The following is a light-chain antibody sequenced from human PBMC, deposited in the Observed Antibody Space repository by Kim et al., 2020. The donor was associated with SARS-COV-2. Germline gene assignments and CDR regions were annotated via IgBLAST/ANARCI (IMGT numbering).Light chain of an antibody. CDR3: QQYGTLPYT. CDR1: QSVSSSY. CDR2: ATT. V-gene: IGKV3-20*01. Sequence: SPGERPTLPCRARQSVSSSYSAWCQQKPGHAHRPLIYATTSRATGITDRLSGAGSGKAFTLTISRREPEDFAVNNWQQYGTLPYTLGQGTKLEI. J-gene: IGKJ2*01.